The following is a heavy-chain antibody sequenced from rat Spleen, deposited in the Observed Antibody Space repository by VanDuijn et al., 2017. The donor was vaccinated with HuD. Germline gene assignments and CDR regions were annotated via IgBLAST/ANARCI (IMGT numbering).Heavy chain of an antibody. D-gene: IGHD1-11*01. V-gene: IGHV5-20*01. J-gene: IGHJ2*01. CDR3: AKDWGGLYFDY. CDR1: GLSFSNYD. CDR2: ISYDGSST. Sequence: EVQLVESGGGLVQPGRSMKLSCAASGLSFSNYDMAWVRQAPTKGLEWVASISYDGSSTYYRDSVKGRLTISRDNAKSSLYLQMDSLRSEDTSTYYCAKDWGGLYFDYWGQGVMVTVSS.